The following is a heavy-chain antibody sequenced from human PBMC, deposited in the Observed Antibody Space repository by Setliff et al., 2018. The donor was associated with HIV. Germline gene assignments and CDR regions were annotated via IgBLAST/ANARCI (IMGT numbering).Heavy chain of an antibody. CDR2: IRYDGSSE. D-gene: IGHD6-19*01. V-gene: IGHV3-30*02. J-gene: IGHJ4*02. Sequence: SCAASGFTFSSYAMHWVRQAPGKGLEWVAFIRYDGSSEYYADSVKGRFTISRDNSKNTLYLQMNGLRPEDTAVYYCAKDYSSGWYRHFDYWGQGTLVTVSS. CDR1: GFTFSSYA. CDR3: AKDYSSGWYRHFDY.